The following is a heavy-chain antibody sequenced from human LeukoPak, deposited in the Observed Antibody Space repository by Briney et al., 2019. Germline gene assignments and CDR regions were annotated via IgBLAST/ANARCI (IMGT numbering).Heavy chain of an antibody. Sequence: SETLSLTCTVSGGSISSYYWSWIRQPAGKGLEWIGRIDTSGNTNYKPSLKSRVTMSVDTSKNQFSLKLNSVTAADTAVYYCARDHLANLASRLFDPWGQGSLVTVSS. V-gene: IGHV4-4*07. CDR2: IDTSGNT. D-gene: IGHD3-3*01. CDR3: ARDHLANLASRLFDP. CDR1: GGSISSYY. J-gene: IGHJ5*02.